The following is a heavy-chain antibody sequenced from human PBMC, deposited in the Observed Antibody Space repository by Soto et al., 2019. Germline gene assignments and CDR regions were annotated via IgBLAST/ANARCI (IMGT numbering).Heavy chain of an antibody. Sequence: ASVKVSCKASGYTFTSYDINWVRQATGQGLEWIGWMSPQSGNTGYAQNFQGRFIMTRDTSINTAYLELSSLRSEDTAVYYCARGVDAGLDYWGQGALVTVSS. J-gene: IGHJ4*02. CDR1: GYTFTSYD. CDR2: MSPQSGNT. V-gene: IGHV1-8*01. CDR3: ARGVDAGLDY. D-gene: IGHD6-13*01.